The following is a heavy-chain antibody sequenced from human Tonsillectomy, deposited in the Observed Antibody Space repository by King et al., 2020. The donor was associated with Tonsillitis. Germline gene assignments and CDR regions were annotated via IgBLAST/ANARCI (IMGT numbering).Heavy chain of an antibody. D-gene: IGHD3-10*01. CDR2: IRYDESKK. CDR1: GFMFSNYG. CDR3: AKVVGLWFGELPYGMDV. J-gene: IGHJ6*02. Sequence: VQLVESGGGVVQPGGSLRLSCAASGFMFSNYGMHWVRQAPGKGLEWVTYIRYDESKKYYADSVKGRFTISRDNSKNQLYLQMNSLRADDTAVYYCAKVVGLWFGELPYGMDVWGQGTTVTVSS. V-gene: IGHV3-30*02.